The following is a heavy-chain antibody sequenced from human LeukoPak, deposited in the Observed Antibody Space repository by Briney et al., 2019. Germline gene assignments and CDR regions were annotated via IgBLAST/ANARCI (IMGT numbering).Heavy chain of an antibody. CDR3: ARELDYSSGSYSRFGY. Sequence: PGGSLRLSCAASGFTFSSYPMTWVRQAPGKGLEWVSVITGSGGSTYYADSVKGRFTISRDNSKNTLYLQMNSLRAEDTALYYCARELDYSSGSYSRFGYWGQGTLVTVSS. D-gene: IGHD3-10*01. J-gene: IGHJ4*02. CDR1: GFTFSSYP. CDR2: ITGSGGST. V-gene: IGHV3-23*01.